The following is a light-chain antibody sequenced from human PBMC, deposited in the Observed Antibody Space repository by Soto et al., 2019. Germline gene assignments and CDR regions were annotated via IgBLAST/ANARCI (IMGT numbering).Light chain of an antibody. CDR1: QSVSSN. J-gene: IGKJ4*01. CDR3: HQPRNGPLI. CDR2: DAS. Sequence: CRASQSVSSNLAWYQQNPGQAPRLLIFDASSRAAGIPARFSGSGSGTDFTLTFSSLVPEDFPFYYCHQPRNGPLIFGGGTKVDIK. V-gene: IGKV3-11*01.